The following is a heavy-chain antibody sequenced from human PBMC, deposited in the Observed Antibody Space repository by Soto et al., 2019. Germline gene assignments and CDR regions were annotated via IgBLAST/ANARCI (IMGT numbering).Heavy chain of an antibody. CDR2: ISHSGRT. D-gene: IGHD3-10*01. CDR3: SYGSSFDY. CDR1: GASFRSGSYY. Sequence: SETLSLTCTVSGASFRSGSYYWSWIRQPPGKGLEWIGYISHSGRTNYDPSLKSRLTMSVDTSQNQFSLQLNSVTAADTAVYCCSYGSSFDYWGQGTLVTVSS. V-gene: IGHV4-61*01. J-gene: IGHJ4*02.